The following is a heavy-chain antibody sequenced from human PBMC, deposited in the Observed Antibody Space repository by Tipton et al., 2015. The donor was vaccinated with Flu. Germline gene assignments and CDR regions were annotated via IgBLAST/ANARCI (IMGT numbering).Heavy chain of an antibody. D-gene: IGHD7-27*01. CDR1: RITLNSFE. J-gene: IGHJ4*02. CDR2: ISSSGTTI. V-gene: IGHV3-48*03. CDR3: ASLTGDDY. Sequence: SLRLSCAASRITLNSFEMHWVRQAPGKGLGWVSYISSSGTTISYADSVKGRFTISRDNAKNSLSLQMNSLRAEDTAVYYCASLTGDDYWGQGTLVTVSS.